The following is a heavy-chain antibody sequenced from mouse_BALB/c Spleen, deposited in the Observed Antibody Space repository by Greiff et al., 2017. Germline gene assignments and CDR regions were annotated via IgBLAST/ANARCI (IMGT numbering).Heavy chain of an antibody. CDR1: GYTFTSYY. CDR3: TRAQPYGSSSWFAY. J-gene: IGHJ3*01. D-gene: IGHD1-1*01. CDR2: INPSNGGT. V-gene: IGHV1-53*01. Sequence: QVQLQQPGAELVKPGASVKLSCKASGYTFTSYYMYWVKQRPGQGLEWIGGINPSNGGTNFNEKFKSKATLTVDKSSSTAYMQLSSLTSEDSAVYYCTRAQPYGSSSWFAYWGQGTLVTVSA.